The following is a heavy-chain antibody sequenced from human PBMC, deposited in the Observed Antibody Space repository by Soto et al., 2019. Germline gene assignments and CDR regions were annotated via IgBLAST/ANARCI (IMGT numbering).Heavy chain of an antibody. CDR2: IWYDGSNK. CDR3: ARGSSRNRYYYYYGMDV. J-gene: IGHJ6*02. D-gene: IGHD6-13*01. Sequence: GGSLRLSCAASGFTFSSYGMHWVRQAPGKGLEWVAVIWYDGSNKYHADSVKGRFTISRDNSKNTLYLQMNSLRAEDTAVYYCARGSSRNRYYYYYGMDVWGQGTTVTVSS. V-gene: IGHV3-33*01. CDR1: GFTFSSYG.